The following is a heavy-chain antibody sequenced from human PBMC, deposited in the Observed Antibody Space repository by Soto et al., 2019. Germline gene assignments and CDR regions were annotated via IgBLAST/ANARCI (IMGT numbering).Heavy chain of an antibody. J-gene: IGHJ5*02. CDR2: IYWDDDK. Sequence: QITLKESGPTLVKPTQTLTLTCTFSGFSLSTSGVGVGWIRQPPGKALEWLALIYWDDDKRYSPSLKSRLTITNDTSKNQVVLTMTSMDPVDTATYSGAHSYCYDSSGYYGRWFDPWGQGTLVTVSS. V-gene: IGHV2-5*02. D-gene: IGHD3-22*01. CDR3: AHSYCYDSSGYYGRWFDP. CDR1: GFSLSTSGVG.